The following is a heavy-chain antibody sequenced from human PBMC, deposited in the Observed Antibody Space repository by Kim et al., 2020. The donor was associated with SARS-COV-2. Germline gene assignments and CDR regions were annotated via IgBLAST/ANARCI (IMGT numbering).Heavy chain of an antibody. Sequence: YYSPPLKSRLTISVDTSKNQFSLKLSSVTAADTAVYYCARVGSSWAPFDYWGQGTLVTVSS. D-gene: IGHD6-13*01. V-gene: IGHV4-31*02. J-gene: IGHJ4*02. CDR3: ARVGSSWAPFDY.